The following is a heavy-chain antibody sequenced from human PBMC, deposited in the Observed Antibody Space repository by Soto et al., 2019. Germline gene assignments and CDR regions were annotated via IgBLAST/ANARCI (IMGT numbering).Heavy chain of an antibody. CDR3: ARASRGGVGTTSY. D-gene: IGHD1-26*01. J-gene: IGHJ4*02. Sequence: QVQLVQSGPEVKKPGASAKVSCKTSGYIFSNFGISWMRQVPGQGLEWMGWISAYNGNTNYAQKFQDRVTLTTDTSTNTAYMELRSLRSDDTAVYYCARASRGGVGTTSYWGQGTLVTVSS. V-gene: IGHV1-18*01. CDR2: ISAYNGNT. CDR1: GYIFSNFG.